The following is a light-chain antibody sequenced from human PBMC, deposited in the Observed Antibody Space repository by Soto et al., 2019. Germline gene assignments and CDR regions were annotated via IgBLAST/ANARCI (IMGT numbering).Light chain of an antibody. CDR1: NSNIGTGFD. Sequence: QAVVTQPPSVSGAPGQRVTIACTGNNSNIGTGFDVHWYRHFPGAAPKLLLSGTSHRPSGVPDRFSGSKSGTSASLAITGLQAEDEADYYCSSYTSSSTVVFGGGTKVTVL. CDR3: SSYTSSSTVV. J-gene: IGLJ2*01. V-gene: IGLV1-40*01. CDR2: GTS.